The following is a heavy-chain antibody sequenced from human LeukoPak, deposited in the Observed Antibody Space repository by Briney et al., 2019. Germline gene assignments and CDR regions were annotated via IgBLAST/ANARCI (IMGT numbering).Heavy chain of an antibody. CDR3: ARERGSYFPFDY. V-gene: IGHV4-61*02. Sequence: SQTLSLTCTVSGGSISSGSYYWSWIRQPAGKGLDWIGRIYTSGSTNYNPSLKSRVTISVDTSKNQFSLKLSSVTGADTAVYYCARERGSYFPFDYWGQGTLVTVSS. CDR2: IYTSGST. J-gene: IGHJ4*02. D-gene: IGHD1-26*01. CDR1: GGSISSGSYY.